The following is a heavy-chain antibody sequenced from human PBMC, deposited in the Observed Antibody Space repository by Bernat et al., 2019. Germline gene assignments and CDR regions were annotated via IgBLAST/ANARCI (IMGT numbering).Heavy chain of an antibody. CDR2: INHSGST. CDR3: ARGLGLLKYSYGSS. CDR1: GGSFSGYY. Sequence: QVQLQQWGAGLLKPSETLSLTCAVYGGSFSGYYWSWIRQPPGKGLEWIGEINHSGSTNYNPSLKSRVTISVDTSKNQFSLKLSSVTAADTAVYYCARGLGLLKYSYGSSWGQGPLVTVSS. V-gene: IGHV4-34*01. J-gene: IGHJ4*02. D-gene: IGHD5-18*01.